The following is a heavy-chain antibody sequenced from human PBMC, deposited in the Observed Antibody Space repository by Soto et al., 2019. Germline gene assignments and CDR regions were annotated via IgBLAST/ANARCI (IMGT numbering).Heavy chain of an antibody. J-gene: IGHJ4*02. D-gene: IGHD2-15*01. Sequence: PGGSLRLSCAASGFTFSTHSMNWVRQSPGKGLEWAAYISRSTTTIYYADSVEGRFTVSRDNAQDSLFLQMNSLRDDDTAMYYCARGMTVAAGRHFDYWGQGTQVTVSS. CDR1: GFTFSTHS. CDR2: ISRSTTTI. V-gene: IGHV3-48*02. CDR3: ARGMTVAAGRHFDY.